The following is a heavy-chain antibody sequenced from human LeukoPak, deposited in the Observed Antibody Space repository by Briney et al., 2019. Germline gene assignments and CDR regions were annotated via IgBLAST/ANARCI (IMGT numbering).Heavy chain of an antibody. J-gene: IGHJ4*02. CDR1: GDSISRGRYY. CDR2: IYYSGST. V-gene: IGHV4-30-4*01. CDR3: ARGLAAAGY. Sequence: SQTLSLTCTVSGDSISRGRYYWSWIRQPPGKGLEWIGYIYYSGSTYYNPSLKSRVTISVDTSKNQFSLKLSSVTAADTAVYYCARGLAAAGYWGQGTLVTVSS. D-gene: IGHD6-13*01.